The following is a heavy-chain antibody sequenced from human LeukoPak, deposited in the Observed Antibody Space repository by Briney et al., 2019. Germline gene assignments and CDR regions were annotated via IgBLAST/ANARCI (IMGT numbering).Heavy chain of an antibody. CDR2: IKNKDEGEKT. CDR1: GVSYTNVC. D-gene: IGHD3-16*01. J-gene: IGHJ4*02. V-gene: IGHV3-15*07. Sequence: GGSLRLSCAVSGVSYTNVCMNWVRQAPGKGLKWVGRIKNKDEGEKTDYAAPVKGRFTISRDDSKATLFLQMNSLKMEDTAIYYCTTGIDYGGGYWGQGTLVSVSS. CDR3: TTGIDYGGGY.